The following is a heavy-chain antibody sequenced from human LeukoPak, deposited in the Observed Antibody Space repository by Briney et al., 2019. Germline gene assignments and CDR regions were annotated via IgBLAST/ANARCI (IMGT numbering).Heavy chain of an antibody. CDR3: AKDNYYDSSGSIDY. CDR2: ISGSGGST. D-gene: IGHD3-22*01. CDR1: GFTFSSYA. Sequence: PGGSLRLSCAASGFTFSSYAMSWVRQAPGKGLEWVSAISGSGGSTYYADSVKGRFTISRDNSKNTLYLQMNSLRAEDTAVYYCAKDNYYDSSGSIDYWGQGTLVTVSS. J-gene: IGHJ4*02. V-gene: IGHV3-23*01.